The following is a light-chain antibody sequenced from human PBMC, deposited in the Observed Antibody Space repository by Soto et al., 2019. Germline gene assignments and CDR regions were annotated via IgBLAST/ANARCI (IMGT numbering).Light chain of an antibody. V-gene: IGLV2-14*01. CDR1: SSDVVGSNH. Sequence: QSALTQPASVSGSPGQSITISCTGTSSDVVGSNHVSWYQHHPGKAPKLIIYEVNYRPSGASARFSGAKSGNTASVTISGLQAEAAAGYYCCSYTNSITRVFGTGTTLTVL. J-gene: IGLJ1*01. CDR2: EVN. CDR3: CSYTNSITRV.